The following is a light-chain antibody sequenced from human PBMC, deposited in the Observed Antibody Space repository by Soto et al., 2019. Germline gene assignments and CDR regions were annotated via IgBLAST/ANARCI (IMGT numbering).Light chain of an antibody. Sequence: EIVLTPSPGTLSLSPGERATLSCRASQSVSSSYLAWYQQKPGQAPRLLIYGASTRATGIPGRFSGSGSGTDFTLTISRLEPEDFAVYYCQQYGSSPPFTFGPGTKVDIK. CDR1: QSVSSSY. V-gene: IGKV3-20*01. CDR2: GAS. CDR3: QQYGSSPPFT. J-gene: IGKJ3*01.